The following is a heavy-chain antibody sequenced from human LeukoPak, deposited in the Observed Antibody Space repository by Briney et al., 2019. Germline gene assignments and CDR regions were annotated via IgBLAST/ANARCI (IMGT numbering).Heavy chain of an antibody. V-gene: IGHV3-53*01. D-gene: IGHD3-3*01. CDR2: IYSGGST. Sequence: GGSLRLSCAASGFTVSSNYMSWVRQAPGKGLEWVSVIYSGGSTYYADSVKGRFTISRDNSKNTLYLQMNSLRAEDTAVYYCARVHYDFWSGYLDYYYYMDVWGKGTTVTVSS. CDR1: GFTVSSNY. CDR3: ARVHYDFWSGYLDYYYYMDV. J-gene: IGHJ6*03.